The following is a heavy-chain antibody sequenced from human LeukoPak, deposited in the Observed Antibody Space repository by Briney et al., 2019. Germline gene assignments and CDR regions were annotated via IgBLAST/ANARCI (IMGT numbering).Heavy chain of an antibody. D-gene: IGHD3-10*01. J-gene: IGHJ4*02. Sequence: SETLSLTCAVYGGSVSGYYWSWIRQPPGKGREGIGEINHSGSTNYNPSLKSRVTISVDTSKNQFSLKLSSVTAADTAVYYCATSHYYYGSGSYPPPMGYWGQGPLVTVSS. CDR1: GGSVSGYY. V-gene: IGHV4-34*01. CDR2: INHSGST. CDR3: ATSHYYYGSGSYPPPMGY.